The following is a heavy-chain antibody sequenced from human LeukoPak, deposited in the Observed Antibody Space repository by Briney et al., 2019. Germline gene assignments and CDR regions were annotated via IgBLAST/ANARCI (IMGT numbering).Heavy chain of an antibody. Sequence: PGESLRLSCAASGFTFSRYTMSWVRQAPGKGLEWVSSISSSGAYIYYADSVKGRFTISRDNAKNSLYLQMSSLRAEDTAVYYCARGDGSGTYKDYYMDVWGKGTTVTVSS. D-gene: IGHD3-10*01. V-gene: IGHV3-21*04. CDR3: ARGDGSGTYKDYYMDV. J-gene: IGHJ6*03. CDR2: ISSSGAYI. CDR1: GFTFSRYT.